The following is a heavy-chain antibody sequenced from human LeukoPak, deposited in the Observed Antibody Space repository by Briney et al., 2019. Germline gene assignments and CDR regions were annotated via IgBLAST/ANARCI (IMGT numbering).Heavy chain of an antibody. CDR1: GGSISSGGYS. D-gene: IGHD3-3*01. Sequence: PSQTLSLTCTVSGGSISSGGYSWSWIRQPPGKGLEWIGYIYYSGSTNYNPSLKSRVTISVDTSKNQFSLKLSSVTAADTAVYYCASYYDSFDYWGQGTLVTVSS. V-gene: IGHV4-61*08. J-gene: IGHJ4*02. CDR3: ASYYDSFDY. CDR2: IYYSGST.